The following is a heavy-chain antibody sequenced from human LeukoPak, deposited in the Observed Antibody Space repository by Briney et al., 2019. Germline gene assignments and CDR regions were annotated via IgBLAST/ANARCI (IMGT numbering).Heavy chain of an antibody. CDR3: ARGKNYYGSGSYYYYFDY. CDR1: GGSFSGYY. D-gene: IGHD3-10*01. CDR2: INHSGST. J-gene: IGHJ4*02. Sequence: SETLSLACAVYGGSFSGYYWSWIRQPPGKGLEWIGEINHSGSTNYNPSLKSRVTISVDTSKNQFSLELSSVTAADTAVYYCARGKNYYGSGSYYYYFDYWGQGTLVTVSS. V-gene: IGHV4-34*01.